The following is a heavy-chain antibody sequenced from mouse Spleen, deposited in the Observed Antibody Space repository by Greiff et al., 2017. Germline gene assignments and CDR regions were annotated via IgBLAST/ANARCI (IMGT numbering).Heavy chain of an antibody. V-gene: IGHV1-55*01. CDR2: IYPGSGST. CDR1: GYTFTSYW. Sequence: VQLQQPGAELVKPGASVKMSCKASGYTFTSYWITWVKQRPGQGLEWIGDIYPGSGSTNYNEKFKSKATLTVDTSSSTAYMQLSSLTSEDSAVYYCASYDYDPYYAMDYWGQGTSVTGSS. CDR3: ASYDYDPYYAMDY. D-gene: IGHD2-4*01. J-gene: IGHJ4*01.